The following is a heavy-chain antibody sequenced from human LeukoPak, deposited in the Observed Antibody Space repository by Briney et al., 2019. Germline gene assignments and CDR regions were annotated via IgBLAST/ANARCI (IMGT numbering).Heavy chain of an antibody. CDR2: IKSKTDGGTT. J-gene: IGHJ4*02. V-gene: IGHV3-15*01. Sequence: GGSLRLSCAASGFTFSNAWMSWVRQAPGKGLEWVGRIKSKTDGGTTDYAAPVKGRFTISRDDSKNTLYLQMNSLKTEDTAVYYCTTPEWERVYYFDYWGQGTLDTVSS. D-gene: IGHD1-26*01. CDR3: TTPEWERVYYFDY. CDR1: GFTFSNAW.